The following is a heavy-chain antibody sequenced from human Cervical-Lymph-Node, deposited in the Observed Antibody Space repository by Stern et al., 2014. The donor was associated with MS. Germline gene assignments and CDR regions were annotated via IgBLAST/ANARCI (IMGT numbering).Heavy chain of an antibody. D-gene: IGHD6-6*01. J-gene: IGHJ4*02. CDR3: ARGYTTSSGRPDY. Sequence: VQLVESGPGLVKPSETLSLTCTVSGGSTSSYYWSWIRQPPGKGLEWIGYISSSGGTKYNPPLQSRVTISVDPSKNPFALDLRSVPAADAAVYYCARGYTTSSGRPDYWGQGTLVTVSS. V-gene: IGHV4-59*08. CDR2: ISSSGGT. CDR1: GGSTSSYY.